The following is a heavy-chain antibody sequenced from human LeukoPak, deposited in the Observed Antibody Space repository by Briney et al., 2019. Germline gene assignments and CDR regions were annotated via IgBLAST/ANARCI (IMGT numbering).Heavy chain of an antibody. CDR1: GFPFSSYA. D-gene: IGHD3-10*01. Sequence: PGGSQRLSCAASGFPFSSYAMSWVRQAPGEGLEWVSSITTSGGSTYYADSVKGRFTISRDNAKNTLYLQMNSLRAEDTAVYYCAKDHYVSGRYDAFDIWGQGTMVTVSS. V-gene: IGHV3-23*01. CDR3: AKDHYVSGRYDAFDI. CDR2: ITTSGGST. J-gene: IGHJ3*02.